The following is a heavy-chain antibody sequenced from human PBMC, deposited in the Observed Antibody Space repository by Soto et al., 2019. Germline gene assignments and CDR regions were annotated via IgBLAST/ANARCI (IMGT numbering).Heavy chain of an antibody. J-gene: IGHJ4*02. V-gene: IGHV3-74*01. CDR3: VKVLARGVGVPRFYFDS. Sequence: GGSLRLSCAASGSTFSNSWMHWVRQVSGKGLEWVSRINADGTSTSYADSVKGRFTISRDNAKNTLYLHVNSLRAEDTAAYYCVKVLARGVGVPRFYFDSWGQGALVTVSS. CDR1: GSTFSNSW. D-gene: IGHD2-2*01. CDR2: INADGTST.